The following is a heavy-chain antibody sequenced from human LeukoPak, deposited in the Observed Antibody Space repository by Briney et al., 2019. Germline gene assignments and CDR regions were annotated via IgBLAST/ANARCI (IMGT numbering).Heavy chain of an antibody. CDR1: GGSISSYY. CDR2: IYYSGST. Sequence: PSETLSLTCTVSGGSISSYYWSWLRQPPGKGLEWMGYIYYSGSTNYNPSLKSRVTISVDTSKNQFALKLSSVTVADTAVYYCARVDSSGYHPYWGQGTLVTVSS. J-gene: IGHJ4*02. V-gene: IGHV4-59*01. CDR3: ARVDSSGYHPY. D-gene: IGHD3-22*01.